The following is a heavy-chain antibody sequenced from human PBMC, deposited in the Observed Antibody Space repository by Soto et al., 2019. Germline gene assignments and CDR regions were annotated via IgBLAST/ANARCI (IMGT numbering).Heavy chain of an antibody. CDR1: GGSFSGYY. J-gene: IGHJ5*02. CDR2: INHSGST. D-gene: IGHD1-1*01. V-gene: IGHV4-34*01. Sequence: SETLSLTCAVYGGSFSGYYWSWIRQPPGKGLEWIGEINHSGSTNYNPSLKSRVTISVDTSKNQFSLKLSSVTAADTAVYYCARTTPPFDPWGQGTLVTVSS. CDR3: ARTTPPFDP.